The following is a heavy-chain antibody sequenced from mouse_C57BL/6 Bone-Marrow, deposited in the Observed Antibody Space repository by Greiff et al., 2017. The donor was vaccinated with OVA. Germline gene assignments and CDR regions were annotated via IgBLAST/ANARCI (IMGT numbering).Heavy chain of an antibody. CDR2: ISYGGSN. D-gene: IGHD2-1*01. CDR3: ARKEDYGNSDYFDD. J-gene: IGHJ2*01. V-gene: IGHV3-6*01. CDR1: GYSITSGYY. Sequence: EVKVEESGPGLVKPSQSLSLTCSVTGYSITSGYYWKWIRQLPGNILEWMVFISYGGSNNYNASLKNRISITRDNSKNQFFLTLNTVTTEDTATYYCARKEDYGNSDYFDDWGKGTTLTVSS.